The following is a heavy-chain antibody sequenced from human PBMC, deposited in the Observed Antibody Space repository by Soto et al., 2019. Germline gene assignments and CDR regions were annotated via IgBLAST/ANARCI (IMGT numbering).Heavy chain of an antibody. J-gene: IGHJ6*02. CDR1: GFTFSSYA. CDR3: ARGGYYGIDV. Sequence: QVQLVESGGGVVQPGRSLRLSCAASGFTFSSYAMHWVRQAPGKGLEWVAVISYDGSNKYYADSVKGRFTISRDNSKNTLYLQMNSLRAEDTAVYYCARGGYYGIDVWGQGTTVTVSS. CDR2: ISYDGSNK. V-gene: IGHV3-30-3*01.